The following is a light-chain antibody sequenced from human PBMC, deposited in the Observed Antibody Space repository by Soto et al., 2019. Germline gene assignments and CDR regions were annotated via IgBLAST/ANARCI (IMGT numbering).Light chain of an antibody. CDR2: GAS. CDR3: QQYNNWPIT. CDR1: QSVSEY. Sequence: EVVMPQSPATLSVSPGERATLSCMASQSVSEYLAWYQQKPGQAPRLLIYGASTRATGIPARFSGSGSGTEFTLTISSLQSEDFAVYYCQQYNNWPITFGQGTRLENK. V-gene: IGKV3-15*01. J-gene: IGKJ5*01.